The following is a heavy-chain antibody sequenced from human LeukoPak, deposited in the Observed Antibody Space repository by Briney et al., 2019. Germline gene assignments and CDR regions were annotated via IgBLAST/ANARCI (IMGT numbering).Heavy chain of an antibody. V-gene: IGHV3-48*04. J-gene: IGHJ4*02. Sequence: GGSLRLSCAASGFTFSSYSMNWVRQAPGKGLEWVSYISSSSSTIYYADSVKGRFTISRDNAKNSLYLQMNSLRAEDTAVCYCARMYYGSGSSNYFDYWGQGTLVTVSS. CDR1: GFTFSSYS. CDR2: ISSSSSTI. D-gene: IGHD3-10*01. CDR3: ARMYYGSGSSNYFDY.